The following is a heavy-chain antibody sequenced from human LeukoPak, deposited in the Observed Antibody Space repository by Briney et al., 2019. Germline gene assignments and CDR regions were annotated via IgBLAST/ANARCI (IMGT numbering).Heavy chain of an antibody. CDR2: NGDGT. V-gene: IGHV3-23*01. CDR1: KFNFNNYG. J-gene: IGHJ3*02. Sequence: GGSLRLSCATSKFNFNNYGMTWVRQAPGKGLEWVSSNGDGTQYAASVQGRFTISRDNSKNTLYLQTNNLRAEDTAIYYCAKDPNGDYIGTFDIWGQGTMVTVSS. CDR3: AKDPNGDYIGTFDI. D-gene: IGHD4-17*01.